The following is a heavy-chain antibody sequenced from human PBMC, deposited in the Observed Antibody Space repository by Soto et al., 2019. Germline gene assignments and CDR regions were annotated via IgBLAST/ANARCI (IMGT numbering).Heavy chain of an antibody. D-gene: IGHD3-16*02. V-gene: IGHV3-7*01. Sequence: EVQLVESGGGLVQPGGSLRLSCAASGFTFSSYWMSWVRQAPGKGLEWVANIKEDGSEKYYVDSVKGRFTISRDNAENSLFLKMNSLRAEDTAVYYCAREGSSIGGSYRKDYWGQGTLVTVSS. CDR1: GFTFSSYW. J-gene: IGHJ4*02. CDR2: IKEDGSEK. CDR3: AREGSSIGGSYRKDY.